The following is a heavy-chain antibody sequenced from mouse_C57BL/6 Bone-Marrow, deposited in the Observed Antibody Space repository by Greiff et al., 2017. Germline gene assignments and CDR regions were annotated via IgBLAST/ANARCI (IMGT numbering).Heavy chain of an antibody. CDR3: AREPYYYGSSTRYFDV. J-gene: IGHJ1*03. Sequence: EVQLQQSGPELVKPGASVKMSCKASGYTFTDYNMHWVKQSHGKSLEWIGYINPNNGGTSYNQKFKGKATLTVNKSSSTAYMELRSLTSEDSAVYYCAREPYYYGSSTRYFDVWGTGTTVTVSS. CDR1: GYTFTDYN. CDR2: INPNNGGT. D-gene: IGHD1-1*01. V-gene: IGHV1-22*01.